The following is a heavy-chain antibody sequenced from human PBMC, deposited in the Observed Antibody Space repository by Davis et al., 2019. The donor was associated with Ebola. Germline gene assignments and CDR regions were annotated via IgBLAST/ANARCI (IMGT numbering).Heavy chain of an antibody. CDR3: ARQTSSGWDLYYYGMDV. J-gene: IGHJ6*02. V-gene: IGHV4-59*08. D-gene: IGHD6-19*01. Sequence: SETLSLTCTVSGGSISSYYWSWIRQPPGKGLEWIGYIYYSGSTNYNPSLKSRVTISVDTSKNQFPLKLSSVTAADTAVYYCARQTSSGWDLYYYGMDVWGQGTTVTVSS. CDR1: GGSISSYY. CDR2: IYYSGST.